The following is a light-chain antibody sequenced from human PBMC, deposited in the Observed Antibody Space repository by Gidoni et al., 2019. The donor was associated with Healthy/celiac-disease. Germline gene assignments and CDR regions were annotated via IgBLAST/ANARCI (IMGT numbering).Light chain of an antibody. CDR2: AAS. V-gene: IGKV1-39*01. J-gene: IGKJ2*01. Sequence: DMKMTRSPSSLSASVGDRDTITCRASQGISSYLNWYQQKPGKAPKLLFYAASSVQSGVPSMFSGSGAGTDFTPTISSLQAEDLATYYCQHSYSTPYTFGQGTKLEIK. CDR3: QHSYSTPYT. CDR1: QGISSY.